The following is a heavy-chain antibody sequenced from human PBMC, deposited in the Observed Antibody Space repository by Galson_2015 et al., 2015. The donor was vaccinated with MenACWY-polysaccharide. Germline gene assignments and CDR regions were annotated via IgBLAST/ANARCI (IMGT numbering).Heavy chain of an antibody. J-gene: IGHJ6*02. CDR1: GFTSSNYW. V-gene: IGHV3-7*01. Sequence: SLRLSCAASGFTSSNYWMTWVRQAPGKGLEWVANIKKDGSEKYYVDSVKGRFTISRDNSKNSLYLQMHSLRAEDTAVYSCARGHYGMDVWGQGTTVTVSS. CDR2: IKKDGSEK. CDR3: ARGHYGMDV.